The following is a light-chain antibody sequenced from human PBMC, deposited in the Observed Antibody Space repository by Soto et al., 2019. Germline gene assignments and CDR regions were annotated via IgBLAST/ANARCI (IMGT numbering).Light chain of an antibody. CDR2: EVS. CDR1: SSDVGGYNY. CDR3: SSYTSSLWV. V-gene: IGLV2-14*01. Sequence: QSALTQPASVSGSPGQSITISCTGTSSDVGGYNYVSWYQQHPGKAPKLMIYEVSNRPSGVSNRFSGSKSGNTASLTISGLQAEDEAEYYCSSYTSSLWVFGGGTKVTVL. J-gene: IGLJ3*02.